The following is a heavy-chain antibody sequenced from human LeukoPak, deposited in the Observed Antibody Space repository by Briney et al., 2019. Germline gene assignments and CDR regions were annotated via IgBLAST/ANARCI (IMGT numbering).Heavy chain of an antibody. V-gene: IGHV1-18*01. D-gene: IGHD3-22*01. CDR2: ISAYNGNT. Sequence: ASVKVSCKASGYTFTSYGISWVRQAPGQGLEWMGWISAYNGNTNYAQKLQGRVTMTTDTSTSTAYMELRSLRSDDTAVYYCARVREYYYDSSGYYEMDYWGQGTLVTVSS. J-gene: IGHJ4*02. CDR3: ARVREYYYDSSGYYEMDY. CDR1: GYTFTSYG.